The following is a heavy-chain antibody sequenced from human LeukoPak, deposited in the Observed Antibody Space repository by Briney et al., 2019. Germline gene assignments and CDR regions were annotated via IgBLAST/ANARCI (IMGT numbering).Heavy chain of an antibody. J-gene: IGHJ6*03. CDR3: ARVEATTGRNYHYYYMDV. D-gene: IGHD1-1*01. CDR2: INSGSAYM. CDR1: GFYFSGYS. V-gene: IGHV3-21*01. Sequence: GGSLRLSCAASGFYFSGYSMNWVRQAPGKGLEWVSSINSGSAYMYYADSVKGRFTISRDNARNSLHLQMYSLRAEDTAVYFCARVEATTGRNYHYYYMDVWGKGTTVTVSS.